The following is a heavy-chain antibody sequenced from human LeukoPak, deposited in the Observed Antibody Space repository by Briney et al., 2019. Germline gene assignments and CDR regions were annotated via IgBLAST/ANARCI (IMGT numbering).Heavy chain of an antibody. V-gene: IGHV3-48*03. J-gene: IGHJ4*02. CDR3: ARLGDVIAATEGLDY. D-gene: IGHD2-15*01. CDR2: ISSTTTSI. CDR1: GFTFISYE. Sequence: GGSLRLSCAASGFTFISYEMNWVRQAPGKGLEWVSLISSTTTSIYYADSVKGRFTVSRDNVKNSLYLQMNSLRVEDTAVYYCARLGDVIAATEGLDYWGQGTLVTVSS.